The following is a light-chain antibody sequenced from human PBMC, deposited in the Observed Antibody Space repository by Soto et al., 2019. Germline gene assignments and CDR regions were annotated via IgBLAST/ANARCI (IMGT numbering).Light chain of an antibody. CDR1: QSISSY. CDR2: AAS. Sequence: DIQMTQSPSSLSASVGDRVTITCRASQSISSYLNWYQQKPGKAPKLLIYAASSLQSGVPSRFSGSGSGTDFTLTIISLQPEDFATYYCQESFCTRGTFGRVTKV. V-gene: IGKV1-39*01. CDR3: QESFCTRGT. J-gene: IGKJ1*01.